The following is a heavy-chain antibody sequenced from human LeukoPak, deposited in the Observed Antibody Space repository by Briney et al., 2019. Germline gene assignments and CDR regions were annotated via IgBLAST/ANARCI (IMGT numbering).Heavy chain of an antibody. Sequence: GGSLRLSCAASGFTFSNYAVSWVRQAPGKGLEWVSAISGSGDTTYYADSVKGRFTISRDNSKNTLYLQMNSLRADDTALYYCAKEGTSGYYVNYWGQGTLVTVSS. CDR2: ISGSGDTT. CDR1: GFTFSNYA. CDR3: AKEGTSGYYVNY. J-gene: IGHJ4*02. V-gene: IGHV3-23*01. D-gene: IGHD3-22*01.